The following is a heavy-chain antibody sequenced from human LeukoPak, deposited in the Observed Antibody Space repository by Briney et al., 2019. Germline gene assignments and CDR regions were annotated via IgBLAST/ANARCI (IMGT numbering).Heavy chain of an antibody. J-gene: IGHJ6*02. Sequence: PGGSLRLSCAASGFTFSSYWMHWVRQAPGKGLVWVSRINSDGSSTSYADSVKGRFTISRDNSKNTLYLQMNSLRAEDTAVYYCAKGCKWGLSYYYYYGMDVWGQGTTVTVSS. CDR3: AKGCKWGLSYYYYYGMDV. D-gene: IGHD7-27*01. V-gene: IGHV3-74*01. CDR2: INSDGSST. CDR1: GFTFSSYW.